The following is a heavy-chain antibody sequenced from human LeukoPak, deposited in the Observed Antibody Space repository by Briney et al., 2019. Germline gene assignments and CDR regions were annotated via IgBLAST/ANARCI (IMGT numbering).Heavy chain of an antibody. CDR1: GGSISSSSYY. CDR3: ARSWDSSSSNGFDP. J-gene: IGHJ5*02. D-gene: IGHD6-6*01. V-gene: IGHV4-39*01. Sequence: SETLSLTCTVSGGSISSSSYYWGWIRQPPGKGLEWIGSIYYSGSTYYNPSLKSRVTISVDTSKNQFSLKLSSVTPEDTAVYYCARSWDSSSSNGFDPWGQGALVTVSS. CDR2: IYYSGST.